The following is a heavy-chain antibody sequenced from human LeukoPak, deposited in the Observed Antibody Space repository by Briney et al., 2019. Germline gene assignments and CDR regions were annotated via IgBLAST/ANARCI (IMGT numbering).Heavy chain of an antibody. J-gene: IGHJ4*02. CDR3: ARQMITFGGVIAASFDY. CDR1: GGSISSYY. CDR2: IYYSGST. Sequence: KASETLSLTCTVSGGSISSYYWSWIRQPPGKGLEWIGSIYYSGSTYYNPSLKSRVTISVDTSKNQFSLKLSSVTAADTAVYYCARQMITFGGVIAASFDYWGQGTLVTVSS. D-gene: IGHD3-16*02. V-gene: IGHV4-39*01.